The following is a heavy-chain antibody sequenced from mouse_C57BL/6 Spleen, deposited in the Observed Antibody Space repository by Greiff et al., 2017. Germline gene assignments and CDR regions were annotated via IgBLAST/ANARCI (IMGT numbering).Heavy chain of an antibody. CDR3: ARRSSSITTVVAEGAMDY. CDR2: IGPGSGST. V-gene: IGHV1-77*01. D-gene: IGHD1-1*01. J-gene: IGHJ4*01. CDR1: GYTFTDYY. Sequence: QVQLQQSGAELVKPGASVKISCKASGYTFTDYYINWVKQRPGQGLEWIGKIGPGSGSTYYNEKFKGKATLTADKSSSTAYMQLSSLTSEDSAVYFCARRSSSITTVVAEGAMDYWGQGTSVTVSS.